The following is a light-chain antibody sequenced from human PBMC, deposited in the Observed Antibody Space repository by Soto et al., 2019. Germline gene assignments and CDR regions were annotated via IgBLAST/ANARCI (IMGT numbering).Light chain of an antibody. CDR1: QRVSNW. CDR2: KAY. CDR3: HHYNSYPWT. J-gene: IGKJ1*01. V-gene: IGKV1-5*03. Sequence: DIQMTQSPSTLSASVGDRVTITCRASQRVSNWVAWYQQKPGKAPKLLIYKAYRLQSGVPSRFSGSGSGTEFPLTIRSLQPDDFATYYCHHYNSYPWTFGQGTKVEIK.